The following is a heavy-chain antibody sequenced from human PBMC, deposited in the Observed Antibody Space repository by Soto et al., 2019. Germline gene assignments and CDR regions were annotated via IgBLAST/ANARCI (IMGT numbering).Heavy chain of an antibody. Sequence: SGTRSPSCTVSGGSVSSGSYYWIWIRQPPGQGLEWIGYIYYSGSTNYNPSLKSRVTISVDTSKNQFSLKLSSVTAADTAVYYCARASRYDLGYYYYGMDVWGQGTTVTFSS. J-gene: IGHJ6*02. CDR1: GGSVSSGSYY. D-gene: IGHD5-12*01. CDR3: ARASRYDLGYYYYGMDV. V-gene: IGHV4-61*01. CDR2: IYYSGST.